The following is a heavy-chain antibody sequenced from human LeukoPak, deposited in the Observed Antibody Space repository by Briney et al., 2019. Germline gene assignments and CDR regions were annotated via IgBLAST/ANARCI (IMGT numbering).Heavy chain of an antibody. D-gene: IGHD3-16*02. J-gene: IGHJ4*02. CDR3: ARVGGYDYVWGRYRYTFGHFDY. Sequence: GGSLRLSCAASGFTFSSYWMSWVRQAPGKGLEWVANIKQDGSEKYYVDSVKGRFTISRDNAKNSLYLQMNSLRAEDTAVYYCARVGGYDYVWGRYRYTFGHFDYWGQGTLVTVSS. CDR2: IKQDGSEK. CDR1: GFTFSSYW. V-gene: IGHV3-7*01.